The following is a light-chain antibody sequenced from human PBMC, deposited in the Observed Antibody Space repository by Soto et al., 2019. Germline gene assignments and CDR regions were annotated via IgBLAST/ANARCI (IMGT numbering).Light chain of an antibody. V-gene: IGKV2-28*01. CDR1: QSLLHSNGYDY. Sequence: DIVVTQSPLSLPVTPGEPASISWRSSQSLLHSNGYDYLDWYLQKPGQSPQLLIYLGSNRASGVPDRFSGSGSGTDFTLKISRVEAEDVGVYYCMQALQTPLTFGGGTKVEIK. CDR2: LGS. CDR3: MQALQTPLT. J-gene: IGKJ4*01.